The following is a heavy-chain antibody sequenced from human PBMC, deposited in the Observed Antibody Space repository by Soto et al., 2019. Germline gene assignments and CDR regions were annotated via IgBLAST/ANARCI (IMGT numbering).Heavy chain of an antibody. Sequence: SETLSLTCTVSGGSISSSSYYWGWIRQPPGKGLEWIGSIYYSGSTYYNPSLKSRVTISVDTSKNQFSLKLSSVTAADTAVYYCSRLGSSWYWWLDPWGQGTLVTVSS. CDR1: GGSISSSSYY. CDR2: IYYSGST. CDR3: SRLGSSWYWWLDP. V-gene: IGHV4-39*01. D-gene: IGHD6-13*01. J-gene: IGHJ5*02.